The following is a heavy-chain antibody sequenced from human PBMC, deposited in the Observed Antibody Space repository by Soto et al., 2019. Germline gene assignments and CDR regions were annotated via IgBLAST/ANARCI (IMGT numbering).Heavy chain of an antibody. CDR1: GYTFNTFG. J-gene: IGHJ6*02. D-gene: IGHD3-9*01. Sequence: QVQLVQSGAEVKKPGASVQVSCTASGYTFNTFGISWVRQAPGQGLEWMGWISVYSGHTDFAQKLQDRVTLTTDTSTSTAYMDLRDLRSDDTAVYYCARELSRYDILTASNFYALDVWGPGTTVTVSS. CDR2: ISVYSGHT. CDR3: ARELSRYDILTASNFYALDV. V-gene: IGHV1-18*01.